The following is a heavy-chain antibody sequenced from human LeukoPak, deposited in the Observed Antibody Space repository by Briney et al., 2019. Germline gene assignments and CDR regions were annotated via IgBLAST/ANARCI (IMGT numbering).Heavy chain of an antibody. CDR3: ATGLAVAGTLDY. D-gene: IGHD6-19*01. J-gene: IGHJ4*02. CDR1: GYTFTSYD. CDR2: MNPNSGNT. V-gene: IGHV1-8*01. Sequence: ASVKVSCKASGYTFTSYDINWVRQATGQGLEWMGWMNPNSGNTGYAQKFQGRVTMTEDTSTDTAYMELSSLRSEDTAVYYCATGLAVAGTLDYWGQGTLVTVSS.